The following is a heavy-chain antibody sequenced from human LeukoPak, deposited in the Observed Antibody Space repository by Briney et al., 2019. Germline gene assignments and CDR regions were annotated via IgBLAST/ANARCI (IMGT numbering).Heavy chain of an antibody. Sequence: ASVTVSCTASGYTFTGYYMHWVRQAPGQGLEWMGRINPNSGGTNYAQKFQGRVTMTRDTSISTAYMELSRLRSDDTAVYYCARGHDYSNYEFDYWGQGTLVTVYS. CDR2: INPNSGGT. J-gene: IGHJ4*02. CDR3: ARGHDYSNYEFDY. D-gene: IGHD4-11*01. CDR1: GYTFTGYY. V-gene: IGHV1-2*06.